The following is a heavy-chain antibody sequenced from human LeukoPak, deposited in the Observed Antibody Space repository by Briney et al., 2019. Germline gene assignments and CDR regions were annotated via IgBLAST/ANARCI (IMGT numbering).Heavy chain of an antibody. D-gene: IGHD6-6*01. Sequence: PGGSLRLSCAASGFTFSSYSMNWVRQAPGKGLEWVSSISSSSSYIYYADSVKGRFTISRDNAKNSLYLQMNSLRAEDTAVYYCARVMYSSPWYFDYWGQGTLVTVSS. CDR2: ISSSSSYI. V-gene: IGHV3-21*01. CDR3: ARVMYSSPWYFDY. CDR1: GFTFSSYS. J-gene: IGHJ4*02.